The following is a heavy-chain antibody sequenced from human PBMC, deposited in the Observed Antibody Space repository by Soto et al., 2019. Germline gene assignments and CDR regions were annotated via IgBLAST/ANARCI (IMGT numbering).Heavy chain of an antibody. V-gene: IGHV3-23*01. CDR3: AKSPTTYSSGWPYYYYYGMDV. CDR2: ISGSGGST. CDR1: GFTFSSYA. J-gene: IGHJ6*02. Sequence: GGSLRLSCAASGFTFSSYAMSWVRQAPGKGLEWVSAISGSGGSTYYADSVKGRFTISRDNSKNTLYLKMNSLRAEDTAVYYCAKSPTTYSSGWPYYYYYGMDVWGQGTTVTVSS. D-gene: IGHD6-19*01.